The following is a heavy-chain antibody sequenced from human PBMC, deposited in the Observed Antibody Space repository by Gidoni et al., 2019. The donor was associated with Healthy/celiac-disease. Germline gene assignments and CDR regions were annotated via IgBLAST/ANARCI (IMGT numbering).Heavy chain of an antibody. CDR1: GFTFDDYA. D-gene: IGHD1-26*01. CDR3: AKASWGAAAYFDY. Sequence: EVQLVESGGGLVQPGSSMRLSCAASGFTFDDYAMHWVRQAPGKGLEWVSGISWNSGSIGYADSVKGRFTISRDNAKNSLYLQMNSLRAEDTALYYCAKASWGAAAYFDYWGQGTLVTVSS. CDR2: ISWNSGSI. J-gene: IGHJ4*02. V-gene: IGHV3-9*01.